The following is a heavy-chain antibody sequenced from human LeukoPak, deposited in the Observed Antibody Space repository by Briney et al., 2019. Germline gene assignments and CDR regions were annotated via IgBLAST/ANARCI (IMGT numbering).Heavy chain of an antibody. CDR3: ARLGRLGYYYYGMDV. V-gene: IGHV5-51*01. CDR1: GYSFTSYW. Sequence: GESLKIFCKGSGYSFTSYWIGWVRQMPGKGLEGLGIIYPGDSDTRYSPSFQGQVTISAAKSISTAYLQWSSLKASATAMYYCARLGRLGYYYYGMDVWGQGTTVTVSS. D-gene: IGHD3-9*01. J-gene: IGHJ6*02. CDR2: IYPGDSDT.